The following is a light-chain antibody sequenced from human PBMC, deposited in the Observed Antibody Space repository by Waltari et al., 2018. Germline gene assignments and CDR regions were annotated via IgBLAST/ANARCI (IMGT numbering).Light chain of an antibody. Sequence: DIQMTQSLSTLSASVGDRVSITCRASQSISSWLAWYQQKPGKAPKLLIYKASTLESGVPSRFSGSGSGTEFTLTISSLQPDDFATYYCQQYNNYPYTFGQGTRLEIK. CDR2: KAS. V-gene: IGKV1-5*03. J-gene: IGKJ2*01. CDR1: QSISSW. CDR3: QQYNNYPYT.